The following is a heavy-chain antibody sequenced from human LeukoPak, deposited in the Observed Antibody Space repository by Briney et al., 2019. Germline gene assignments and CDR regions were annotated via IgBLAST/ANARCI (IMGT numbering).Heavy chain of an antibody. CDR2: MNPSSGNT. CDR3: ARLPYFGILTGRYYYYGMDV. V-gene: IGHV1-8*01. CDR1: GYTFTSYD. D-gene: IGHD3-9*01. J-gene: IGHJ6*02. Sequence: SVKVSCKASGYTFTSYDINWVRQATGQGLEWMGWMNPSSGNTGYAQKFQGRVTMTRNTSISTAYMELSSLRSEDTAVYYCARLPYFGILTGRYYYYGMDVWGQGTTVTVSS.